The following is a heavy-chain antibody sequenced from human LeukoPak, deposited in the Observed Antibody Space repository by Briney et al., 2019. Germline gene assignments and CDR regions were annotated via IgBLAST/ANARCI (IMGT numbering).Heavy chain of an antibody. CDR3: ARQTTVATDC. V-gene: IGHV3-33*01. D-gene: IGHD4-23*01. CDR1: GFTFSSYG. J-gene: IGHJ4*02. Sequence: GGSLRLSCAASGFTFSSYGMHWVRQAPGKGLEWVALIWCDGTNRYYADSVKGRFTISRDNSNNTLYLQMNSLRVEDTAVYYCARQTTVATDCWGQGTLVTVSS. CDR2: IWCDGTNR.